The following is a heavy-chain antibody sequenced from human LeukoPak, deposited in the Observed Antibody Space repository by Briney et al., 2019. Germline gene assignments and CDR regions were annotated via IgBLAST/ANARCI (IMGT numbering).Heavy chain of an antibody. J-gene: IGHJ5*02. Sequence: PSETLSLTCTVSGGSISSYYWSWIRQPPGKGLEWIGYIYYSGSTNYNPSLKSRVTISVDTSKNQFSLKLSSVTAADTAVYYCATSSSSWYSNWLDPWGQGTLVTVSS. CDR3: ATSSSSWYSNWLDP. CDR1: GGSISSYY. CDR2: IYYSGST. V-gene: IGHV4-59*01. D-gene: IGHD6-13*01.